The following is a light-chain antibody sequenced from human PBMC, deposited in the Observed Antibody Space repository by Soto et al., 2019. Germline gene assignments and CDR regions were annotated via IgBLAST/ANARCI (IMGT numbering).Light chain of an antibody. V-gene: IGLV2-14*01. J-gene: IGLJ1*01. CDR1: SGDVGGYNY. Sequence: SALTQPASVSGSPGQSITISCTGTSGDVGGYNYVSWYQQRPGKAPKLMIYEVSNRPSGVSNRFSGSKSGNTASLTISGLQAEDEADYYCSSYTSSSTLVFGTGTKVTVL. CDR2: EVS. CDR3: SSYTSSSTLV.